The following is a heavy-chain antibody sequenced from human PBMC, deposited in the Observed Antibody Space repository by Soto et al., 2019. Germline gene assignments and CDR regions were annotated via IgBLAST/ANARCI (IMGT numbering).Heavy chain of an antibody. D-gene: IGHD3-3*01. J-gene: IGHJ4*02. CDR3: ARAPSLGVAHIDY. Sequence: SSETLSLTCTVSGGSVTGFYWSWIRQPPGKRLEWIGYIFHSGSSNYNPSLKSRVTISVDTSKSQVSLRLTSVTAADTAVYYCARAPSLGVAHIDYWGRGTLVTVSS. CDR1: GGSVTGFY. V-gene: IGHV4-59*02. CDR2: IFHSGSS.